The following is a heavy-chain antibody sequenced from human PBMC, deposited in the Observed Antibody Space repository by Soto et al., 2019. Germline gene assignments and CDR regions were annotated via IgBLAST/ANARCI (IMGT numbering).Heavy chain of an antibody. V-gene: IGHV1-3*01. CDR2: INAGNGNT. Sequence: ASGKVSCKASGYTFTNSAMPWVRQAPGQRLEWMGWINAGNGNTKYSQKFQGRVTITRDTSASTAYMELSSLRSEDTAVYYCARDTALSDVWSQGSSVTVSS. J-gene: IGHJ6*02. CDR1: GYTFTNSA. CDR3: ARDTALSDV. D-gene: IGHD5-18*01.